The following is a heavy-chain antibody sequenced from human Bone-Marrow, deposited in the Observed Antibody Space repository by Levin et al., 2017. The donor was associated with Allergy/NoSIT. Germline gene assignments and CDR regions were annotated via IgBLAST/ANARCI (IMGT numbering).Heavy chain of an antibody. V-gene: IGHV3-30-3*01. D-gene: IGHD6-19*01. J-gene: IGHJ4*02. CDR1: GFSFRSHA. Sequence: GGSLRLSCAASGFSFRSHAMHWVRQAPGKGLDWVAVISYDGSSQYYADSVKGRFTISRDTSKNTLYLQMTSLRADDTAVYYCARDSGYSTGWYPGYWGQGTLVTVSS. CDR3: ARDSGYSTGWYPGY. CDR2: ISYDGSSQ.